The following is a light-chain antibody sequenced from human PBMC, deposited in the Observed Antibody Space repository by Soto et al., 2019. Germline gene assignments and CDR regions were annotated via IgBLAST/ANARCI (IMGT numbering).Light chain of an antibody. J-gene: IGKJ3*01. V-gene: IGKV3-20*01. Sequence: IVLTQSPGTLSLSPGDRATLSCRAGQSLSSNFQAWYQQSPGQAPSSYLAWYQQKPGQAPRLIISGASSMATGIPDRFSGSGSGTDFTLTISGLEPEDFAVYYCQPYGSSPFTFGPGTRVDI. CDR3: QPYGSSPFT. CDR2: GAS. CDR1: QSLSSNFQAWYQQSPGQAPSSY.